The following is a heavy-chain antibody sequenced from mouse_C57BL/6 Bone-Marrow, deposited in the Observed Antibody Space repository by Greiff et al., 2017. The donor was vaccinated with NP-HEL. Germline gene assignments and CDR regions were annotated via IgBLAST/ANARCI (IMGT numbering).Heavy chain of an antibody. CDR3: VRDDYYGSSYAYYYAMDY. CDR1: GFTFNTYA. CDR2: IRSKSSNYAT. J-gene: IGHJ4*01. Sequence: EVQLVESGGGLVQPKGSLKLSCAASGFTFNTYAMHWVRQAPGKGLEWVARIRSKSSNYATYYADSVKDRFTISRDDSQSMLYLQMNNLKTEDTAMYYCVRDDYYGSSYAYYYAMDYWGQGTSVTVSS. D-gene: IGHD1-1*01. V-gene: IGHV10-3*01.